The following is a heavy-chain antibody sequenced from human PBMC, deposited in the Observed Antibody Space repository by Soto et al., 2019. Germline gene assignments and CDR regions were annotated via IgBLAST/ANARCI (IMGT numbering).Heavy chain of an antibody. CDR3: VSGCLWFGDGWFDP. CDR2: IKQDGSEK. Sequence: VGSLRLSCAASGFTFSSYWMSWVRQAPGKGLEWVANIKQDGSEKYYVDSVKGRFTISRDNAKNSLYLQMNSLRAEDTAVYYCVSGCLWFGDGWFDPWGQGTLVIVSS. J-gene: IGHJ5*02. V-gene: IGHV3-7*03. CDR1: GFTFSSYW. D-gene: IGHD3-10*01.